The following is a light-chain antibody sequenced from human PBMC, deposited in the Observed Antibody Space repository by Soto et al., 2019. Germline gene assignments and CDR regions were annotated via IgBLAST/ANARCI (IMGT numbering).Light chain of an antibody. Sequence: NVLTQSPGTLSLSPGERATLSCRASQSLSGNYLAWYQQKPGQAPRVLIYRASIRATGISDRFSGSGSGTDFTLTISILEPEAFAVYYCQHYGASPWTFGQGTKVEIK. CDR3: QHYGASPWT. CDR2: RAS. J-gene: IGKJ1*01. CDR1: QSLSGNY. V-gene: IGKV3-20*01.